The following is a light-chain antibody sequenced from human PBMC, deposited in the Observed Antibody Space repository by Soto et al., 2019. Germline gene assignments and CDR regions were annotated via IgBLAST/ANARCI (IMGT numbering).Light chain of an antibody. Sequence: DIQMTQSPSTLSASVGDRVTITCRASQSISSWLAWYQQKPGKAPKLLIYDASSLESGVPSRFSGSGSGTVFTLSISSLQPDDFPTYYCHQYNSYSTFGQGTKVEIK. CDR3: HQYNSYST. J-gene: IGKJ1*01. CDR2: DAS. V-gene: IGKV1-5*01. CDR1: QSISSW.